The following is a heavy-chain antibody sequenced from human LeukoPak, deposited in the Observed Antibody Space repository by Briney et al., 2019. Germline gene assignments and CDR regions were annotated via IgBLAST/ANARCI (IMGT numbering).Heavy chain of an antibody. CDR3: AREGRGSAWPLFDY. J-gene: IGHJ4*02. V-gene: IGHV4-4*07. D-gene: IGHD6-19*01. CDR2: MSINGRT. CDR1: GGSITSYY. Sequence: SETLSLTCTVSGGSITSYYWNWIRQPAGKGLGWIGRMSINGRTNYNPSLNSRVTMSVDTSKNHFSLKLSSVTAADTAVYYCAREGRGSAWPLFDYWGQGTLVTVSS.